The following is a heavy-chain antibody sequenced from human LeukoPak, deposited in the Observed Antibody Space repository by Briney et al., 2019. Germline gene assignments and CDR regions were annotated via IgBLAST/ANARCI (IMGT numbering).Heavy chain of an antibody. Sequence: GASVKVSCKASGYTFTGYYMHWVRQAPGQGLEWMGCINPNSGGTNSAQKFQGRVTMTRDTSISTASVELSRLRSDDTAVYYCARGSGTLDQFRTRDWNFDLWGRGTLVTVSS. CDR3: ARGSGTLDQFRTRDWNFDL. CDR1: GYTFTGYY. CDR2: INPNSGGT. J-gene: IGHJ2*01. D-gene: IGHD1-1*01. V-gene: IGHV1-2*02.